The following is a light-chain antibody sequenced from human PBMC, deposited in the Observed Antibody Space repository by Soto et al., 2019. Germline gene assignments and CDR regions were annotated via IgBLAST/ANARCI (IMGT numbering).Light chain of an antibody. CDR1: QSVSSY. CDR2: DAS. Sequence: EIVLTQSPATLSLSPGERATLSCRASQSVSSYLALYQQKPGQAPRLLIYDASNRATGIPARFSGSGSGTDFTLTISSLEPEDLAVYYCQQRSNWPRSITFGQGTRLEIK. J-gene: IGKJ5*01. CDR3: QQRSNWPRSIT. V-gene: IGKV3-11*01.